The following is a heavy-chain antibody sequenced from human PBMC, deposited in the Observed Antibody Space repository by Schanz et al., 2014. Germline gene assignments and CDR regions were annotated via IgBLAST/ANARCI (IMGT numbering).Heavy chain of an antibody. CDR3: AKGRGSWGYFFDY. Sequence: EVQLVESGGGLVQPGGSLRLSCAASGFTFSSYAMSWVRQAPGKGLEWVLAISGSGGSTYYADSVKGRFTISRDNPKNTLYLQMNSLRAEDTAVYYCAKGRGSWGYFFDYWGQGTLVTVSS. CDR1: GFTFSSYA. CDR2: ISGSGGST. J-gene: IGHJ4*02. D-gene: IGHD6-13*01. V-gene: IGHV3-23*04.